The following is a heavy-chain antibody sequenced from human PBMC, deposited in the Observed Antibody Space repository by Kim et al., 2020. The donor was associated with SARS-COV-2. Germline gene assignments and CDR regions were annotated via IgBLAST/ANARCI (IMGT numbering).Heavy chain of an antibody. CDR1: GFTFDDYA. J-gene: IGHJ6*02. Sequence: GGSLRLSCAASGFTFDDYAMHWVRQAPGKGLEWVSGISWNSGSICYADSVKGRFTISRDNAKNSLYLQMNSLRAEDTALYYCAKDIKSGYGGSYYYGMDGWGQGTTVTVSS. CDR3: AKDIKSGYGGSYYYGMDG. V-gene: IGHV3-9*01. CDR2: ISWNSGSI. D-gene: IGHD5-12*01.